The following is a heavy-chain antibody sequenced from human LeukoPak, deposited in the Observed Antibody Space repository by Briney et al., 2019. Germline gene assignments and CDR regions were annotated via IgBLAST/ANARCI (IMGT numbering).Heavy chain of an antibody. Sequence: PSETLSLTCTVSGGSINSYYWSWIRQPPGEGLEWIGYIYYSGSTNYNPSLKSRVTMSVDTSKHQLSLKLSSVTAADTAVYYCARWYCSSNTCYHMDVWGKGATVTVSS. V-gene: IGHV4-59*01. J-gene: IGHJ6*03. CDR2: IYYSGST. CDR3: ARWYCSSNTCYHMDV. D-gene: IGHD2-2*01. CDR1: GGSINSYY.